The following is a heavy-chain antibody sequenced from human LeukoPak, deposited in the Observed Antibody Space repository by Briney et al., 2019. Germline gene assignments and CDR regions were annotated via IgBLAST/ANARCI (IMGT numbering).Heavy chain of an antibody. CDR3: VKDVLGYCSSTSCRTLDY. Sequence: TGGSLRLSCSASGFTLSSYAMHWVRQAPGKGLGYVSAISSNGVSTYYPDSVKGRFTISRDNSKNTLYLQMSSLRAEDTAVYYCVKDVLGYCSSTSCRTLDYWGQGTLVTVSS. V-gene: IGHV3-64D*09. J-gene: IGHJ4*02. D-gene: IGHD2-2*01. CDR2: ISSNGVST. CDR1: GFTLSSYA.